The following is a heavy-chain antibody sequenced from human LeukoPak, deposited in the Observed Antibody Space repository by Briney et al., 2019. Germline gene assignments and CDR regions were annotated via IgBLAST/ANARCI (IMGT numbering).Heavy chain of an antibody. V-gene: IGHV3-49*04. J-gene: IGHJ4*02. CDR1: GFACDDYT. CDR2: IRRRAYGGAA. Sequence: PGQSLRLSCTTSGFACDDYTMSSVRQPAGKGLEWVGFIRRRAYGGAAEYAASVKGRVIISRDDSKGIAYLQMNSLKTEDTAVYYCSRNGLVDFDYWGQGSRVIVSP. CDR3: SRNGLVDFDY.